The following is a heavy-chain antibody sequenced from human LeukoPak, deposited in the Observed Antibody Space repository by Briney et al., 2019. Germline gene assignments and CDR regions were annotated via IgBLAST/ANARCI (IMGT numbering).Heavy chain of an antibody. J-gene: IGHJ4*02. CDR2: IYYSGST. CDR1: GGSISSGGYY. D-gene: IGHD3-22*01. V-gene: IGHV4-31*03. Sequence: PSQTLSLTCTVSGGSISSGGYYWSWIRQHPGKGLERIGYIYYSGSTYYNPSLKSRVTISVDTSKNQFSLKLSSVTAADTAVYYCARVPYYYDSSGPGKVYYFDYWGQGTLVTVSS. CDR3: ARVPYYYDSSGPGKVYYFDY.